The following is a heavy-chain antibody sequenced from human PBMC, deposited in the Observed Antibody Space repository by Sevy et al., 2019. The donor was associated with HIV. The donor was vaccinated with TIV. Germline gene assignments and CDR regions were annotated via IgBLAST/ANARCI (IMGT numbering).Heavy chain of an antibody. J-gene: IGHJ4*02. CDR2: IRYDGSNK. V-gene: IGHV3-30*02. Sequence: GGSLRLSCAASGFTFSSYGMHWVRQAPGKGLEWVAFIRYDGSNKYYADSVKGRFTISRDNSKNTLYLQMNSLRAEDTAVYYCAKDKLDPRIAARPSPLDYWGQGTLVTVSS. CDR1: GFTFSSYG. D-gene: IGHD6-6*01. CDR3: AKDKLDPRIAARPSPLDY.